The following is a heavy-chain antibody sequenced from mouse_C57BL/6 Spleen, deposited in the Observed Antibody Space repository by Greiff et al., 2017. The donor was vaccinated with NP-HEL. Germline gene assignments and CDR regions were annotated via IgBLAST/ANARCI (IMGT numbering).Heavy chain of an antibody. Sequence: QVQLQQSGAELARPGASVKMSCKASGYTFTSYTMHWVKQRPGQGLEWIGYINPSSGYTKYNQKFKDKATLTADKSSSTAYMQLSSLTSEDYAVYYCARENLAYLGFYYAMDYWGQGTSVTVSS. CDR2: INPSSGYT. J-gene: IGHJ4*01. V-gene: IGHV1-4*01. D-gene: IGHD2-10*01. CDR1: GYTFTSYT. CDR3: ARENLAYLGFYYAMDY.